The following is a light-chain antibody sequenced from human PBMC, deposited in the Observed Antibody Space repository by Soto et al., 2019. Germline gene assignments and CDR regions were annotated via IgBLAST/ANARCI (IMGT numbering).Light chain of an antibody. CDR3: CSYAGTYTFYV. J-gene: IGLJ1*01. Sequence: QSALTQPRSVSGSPGQSVTISCTGTSSDVGGYNYVSWYQQHPGKAPKLMIYDVSQRPSGVPDRFSGSKSGNTASLTISGLHAEDEADYYRCSYAGTYTFYVFGTGTKLTVL. V-gene: IGLV2-11*01. CDR1: SSDVGGYNY. CDR2: DVS.